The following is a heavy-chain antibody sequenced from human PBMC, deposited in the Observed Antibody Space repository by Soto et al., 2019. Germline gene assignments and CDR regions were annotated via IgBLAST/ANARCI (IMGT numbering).Heavy chain of an antibody. CDR3: ARRKIQLRYCSSTSCLYYFDY. CDR2: INHSGST. V-gene: IGHV4-34*01. CDR1: GGSFSGYY. J-gene: IGHJ4*02. D-gene: IGHD2-2*01. Sequence: SETLSLTCAVYGGSFSGYYWSWIRQPPGKGLEWIGEINHSGSTNCNPSLKSRVTISVDTSKNQFSLKLSSVTAADTAVYYCARRKIQLRYCSSTSCLYYFDYWGQGTLVTVSS.